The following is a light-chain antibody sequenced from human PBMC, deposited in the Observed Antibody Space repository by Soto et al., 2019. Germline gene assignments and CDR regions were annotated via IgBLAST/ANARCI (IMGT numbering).Light chain of an antibody. CDR3: AAWDDSLSGSYV. CDR2: RNN. J-gene: IGLJ1*01. Sequence: QPVLTQPPSASGTPGQRVTISCSGSISNIGSNYVFWYQQLPGTAPKLLIYRNNKRPSGVPDRFSGSKSGTSASLAISGLRSEDEADYYCAAWDDSLSGSYVFGTGTQLTVL. CDR1: ISNIGSNY. V-gene: IGLV1-47*01.